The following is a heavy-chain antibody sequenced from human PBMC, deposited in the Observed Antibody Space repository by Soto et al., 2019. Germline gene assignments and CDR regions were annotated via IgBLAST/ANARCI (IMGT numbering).Heavy chain of an antibody. Sequence: GGSLRLSCAASGFTFSSYGMHWVRQAPGKGLEWVAVISYDGSNKYYADSVKGRFTISRDNSKNTLYLQMNSLRAEDTAVYYCAKSVELEYSNLYYYYYGMDVWGQGTTVTVSS. CDR3: AKSVELEYSNLYYYYYGMDV. CDR1: GFTFSSYG. V-gene: IGHV3-30*18. CDR2: ISYDGSNK. J-gene: IGHJ6*02. D-gene: IGHD6-6*01.